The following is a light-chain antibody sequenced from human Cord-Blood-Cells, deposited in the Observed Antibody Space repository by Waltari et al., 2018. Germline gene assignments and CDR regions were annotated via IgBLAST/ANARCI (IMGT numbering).Light chain of an antibody. CDR2: AAS. J-gene: IGKJ1*01. V-gene: IGKV1-39*01. Sequence: DIQMTQSPCYLSASVGDRVTITCRASQSISSYLNWYQQKPGKAPKLLIYAASSLQSGVPPRFSGSGSATDFTLTISSLQPEDFATYYCQQSYSTPRTFGQGTKVEIK. CDR1: QSISSY. CDR3: QQSYSTPRT.